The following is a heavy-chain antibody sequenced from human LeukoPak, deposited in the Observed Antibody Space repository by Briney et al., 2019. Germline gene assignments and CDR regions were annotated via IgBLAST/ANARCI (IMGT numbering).Heavy chain of an antibody. D-gene: IGHD5-18*01. CDR1: GFTFSSYH. CDR3: ARRATTERGHSYGLDY. J-gene: IGHJ4*02. CDR2: ISTSSSSSYI. V-gene: IGHV3-21*01. Sequence: GGSLRLSCVVYGFTFSSYHMNWVRQAPGKGLEWVSSISTSSSSSYIYYADSVTGRFTISRDNAKNSLYLQMNSLRAEDTAVYYCARRATTERGHSYGLDYWGQGTLVTVSS.